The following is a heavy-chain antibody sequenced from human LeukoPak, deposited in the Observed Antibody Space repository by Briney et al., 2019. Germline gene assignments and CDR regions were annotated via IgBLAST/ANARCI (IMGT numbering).Heavy chain of an antibody. CDR3: ARELSGWYYFDH. CDR1: GFTFSSYA. V-gene: IGHV3-30*04. J-gene: IGHJ4*02. D-gene: IGHD6-19*01. CDR2: ISYDGSNK. Sequence: GRSLRLSCAASGFTFSSYAMHWVRQAPGKGLEWVAVISYDGSNKYYADSVKGRFTISRDNSKNTLFLQMNSLRAEDTAVYYCARELSGWYYFDHWGQGTLVTVSS.